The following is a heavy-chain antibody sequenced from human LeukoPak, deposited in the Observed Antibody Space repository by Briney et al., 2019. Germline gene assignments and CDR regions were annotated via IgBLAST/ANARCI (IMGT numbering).Heavy chain of an antibody. CDR2: ISGSGGST. V-gene: IGHV3-23*01. Sequence: PGGSLRLSCAASGFTFSSYAMSRVRQAPGKGLEWVSAISGSGGSTYYADSVKGRFTISRDNSKNTLYLQMNSLRAEDTAVYYCAKGQTFGGVIVIPAFDYWGQGTLVTVSS. CDR3: AKGQTFGGVIVIPAFDY. J-gene: IGHJ4*02. CDR1: GFTFSSYA. D-gene: IGHD3-16*02.